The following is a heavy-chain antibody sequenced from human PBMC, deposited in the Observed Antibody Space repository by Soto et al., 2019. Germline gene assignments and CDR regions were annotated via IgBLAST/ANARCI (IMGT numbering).Heavy chain of an antibody. CDR3: ARGGRKQPWGEGPTAMDV. Sequence: QVQLVQSGPEVKKPGASVKVSCKPSAYTFSSYGISWVRQAPGQGLEWMGWISGDNGQTSYGQKFRGRVTITTDKFQSTGYMGLRRLRSDGPGLYFCARGGRKQPWGEGPTAMDVWGQGTKVTVSS. CDR2: ISGDNGQT. CDR1: AYTFSSYG. J-gene: IGHJ6*02. D-gene: IGHD1-26*01. V-gene: IGHV1-18*01.